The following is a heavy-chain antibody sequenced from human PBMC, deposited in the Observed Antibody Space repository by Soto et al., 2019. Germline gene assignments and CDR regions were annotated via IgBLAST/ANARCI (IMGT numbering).Heavy chain of an antibody. CDR2: IRSNTAVT. CDR1: GSPFDPYF. V-gene: IGHV3-23*01. D-gene: IGHD3-10*01. J-gene: IGHJ4*02. Sequence: AGSLSLSFVASGSPFDPYFMACVRQALGKGLEWVAAIRSNTAVTHYADSMRDRSTISRVNSANTIFLQMNSLRVEDSAVYFCAKASDGGGPYYLDSWRQGALVTVSS. CDR3: AKASDGGGPYYLDS.